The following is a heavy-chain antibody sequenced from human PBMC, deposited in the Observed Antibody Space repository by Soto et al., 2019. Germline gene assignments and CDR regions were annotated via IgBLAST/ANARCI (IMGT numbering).Heavy chain of an antibody. V-gene: IGHV3-23*01. CDR3: AKWGGYYPYYHEMDV. CDR1: GFSSGGYA. J-gene: IGHJ6*02. D-gene: IGHD1-26*01. CDR2: ISGGGTST. Sequence: EVQLLESGGALVQPGGSLRLSCAASGFSSGGYAMSWVRQAPGKGLGWVSGISGGGTSTYYADSVKGRFTISRDSSMVYLQMNSLRAEDTAVYYCAKWGGYYPYYHEMDVWGQGTTVTVSS.